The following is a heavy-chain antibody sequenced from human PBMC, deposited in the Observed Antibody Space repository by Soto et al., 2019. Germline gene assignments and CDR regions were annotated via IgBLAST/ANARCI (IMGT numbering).Heavy chain of an antibody. V-gene: IGHV4-4*07. J-gene: IGHJ4*02. CDR1: GGSINTFY. CDR3: AREGSYSAYNFAHGIQLWSFDF. D-gene: IGHD5-12*01. CDR2: IFSSGST. Sequence: SETLSLTCTVSGGSINTFYWSWVRQPAGKGLEWIGRIFSSGSTSFNPSLESRVAMSVDTSKNHFSLNLSSVTAADMAVYYCAREGSYSAYNFAHGIQLWSFDFWGQGALVTAPQ.